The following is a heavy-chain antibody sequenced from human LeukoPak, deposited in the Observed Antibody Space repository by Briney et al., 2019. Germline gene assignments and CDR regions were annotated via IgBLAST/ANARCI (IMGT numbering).Heavy chain of an antibody. V-gene: IGHV1-69*10. CDR1: GGTFSSYA. CDR3: ARDSYYDSSGARYYFDY. D-gene: IGHD3-22*01. J-gene: IGHJ4*02. CDR2: IIPIFGIA. Sequence: ASVKVSCKASGGTFSSYAISWVRQAPGQGLEWMGGIIPIFGIANYAQKFQGRVTITADKSTSTAYMELSSLRSEDTAVYYCARDSYYDSSGARYYFDYWGQGTLVTVSS.